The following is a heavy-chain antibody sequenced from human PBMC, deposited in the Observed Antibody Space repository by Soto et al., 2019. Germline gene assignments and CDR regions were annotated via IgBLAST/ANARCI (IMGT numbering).Heavy chain of an antibody. Sequence: GSLSLTCAVYGGSFSGYYWSWIRQPPGKGLEWIGEINHSGSTNYNPSLKSRVTISVDTSKNQFSLKLSSVTAADTAVYYCARGGYCSGGSCYYDAFDIWGQGTMVTVSS. CDR2: INHSGST. J-gene: IGHJ3*02. D-gene: IGHD2-15*01. V-gene: IGHV4-34*01. CDR1: GGSFSGYY. CDR3: ARGGYCSGGSCYYDAFDI.